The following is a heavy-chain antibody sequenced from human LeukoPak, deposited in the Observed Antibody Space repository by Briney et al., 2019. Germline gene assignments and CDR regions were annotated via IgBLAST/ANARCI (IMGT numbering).Heavy chain of an antibody. D-gene: IGHD6-13*01. CDR3: ARDVRRAAAGTMNY. CDR1: GFTVSNSY. Sequence: GGSLRLSCAASGFTVSNSYISWVRQAPGKGLEWVSGISGTGGNTYYADSVKGRFTISRDNSKNMLYLQMNSLRADDTAVYFCARDVRRAAAGTMNYWGQGSLVTVSS. V-gene: IGHV3-66*01. J-gene: IGHJ4*02. CDR2: SGTGGNT.